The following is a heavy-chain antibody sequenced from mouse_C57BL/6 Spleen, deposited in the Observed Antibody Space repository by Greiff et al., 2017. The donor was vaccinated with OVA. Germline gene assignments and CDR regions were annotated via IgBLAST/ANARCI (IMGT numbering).Heavy chain of an antibody. J-gene: IGHJ4*01. CDR3: ARYDYDAAYAMDY. D-gene: IGHD2-4*01. CDR1: GYTFTSYW. V-gene: IGHV1-7*01. Sequence: VHLVESGAELAKPGASVKLSCKASGYTFTSYWMHWVKQRPGQGLEWIGYINPSSGYTKYNQKFKDKATLTADKSSSTAYMQLSSLTYEDSAVYYCARYDYDAAYAMDYWGQGTSVTVSS. CDR2: INPSSGYT.